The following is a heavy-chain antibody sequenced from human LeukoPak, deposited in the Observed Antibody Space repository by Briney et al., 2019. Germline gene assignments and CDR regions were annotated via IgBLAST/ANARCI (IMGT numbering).Heavy chain of an antibody. D-gene: IGHD3-10*01. J-gene: IGHJ4*02. CDR1: GYTFTGYY. CDR3: ARELYGSGDY. CDR2: ISAYNGNT. V-gene: IGHV1-18*04. Sequence: ASVKVSCKASGYTFTGYYMHWVRQAPGQGLEWMGWISAYNGNTNYAQKLQGRVTMTTDTSTSTAYMELRSLRSDDTAVYYCARELYGSGDYWGQGTLVTVSS.